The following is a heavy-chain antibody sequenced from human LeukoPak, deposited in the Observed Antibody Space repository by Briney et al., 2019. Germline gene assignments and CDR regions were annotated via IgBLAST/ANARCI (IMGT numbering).Heavy chain of an antibody. CDR3: ARTAVAGTRIRAFDI. CDR2: INTNTGNP. Sequence: GASVKVSCKASGYTFTSYAMNWVRQAPGQGLEWMGWINTNTGNPTYAQGFTGRFVFSLDTSVSTAYLQISSLKAEDTAVYYCARTAVAGTRIRAFDIWGQGTMVTVSS. J-gene: IGHJ3*02. D-gene: IGHD6-19*01. V-gene: IGHV7-4-1*02. CDR1: GYTFTSYA.